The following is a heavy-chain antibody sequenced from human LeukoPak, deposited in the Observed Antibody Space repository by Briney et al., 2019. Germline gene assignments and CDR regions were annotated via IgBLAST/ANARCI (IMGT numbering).Heavy chain of an antibody. CDR2: ISGRGGRT. Sequence: QAGGSLRLSCAVSGLTLSNYGMSWVRQAPGKGLEWVAGISGRGGRTNYADSVKGRFTISRDNPKNTLFLQMNSLRAEDTAVYFCAKRGVVIRVILVGFHKEAYYFDSWGQGALVTVSS. CDR1: GLTLSNYG. D-gene: IGHD3-10*01. CDR3: AKRGVVIRVILVGFHKEAYYFDS. J-gene: IGHJ4*02. V-gene: IGHV3-23*01.